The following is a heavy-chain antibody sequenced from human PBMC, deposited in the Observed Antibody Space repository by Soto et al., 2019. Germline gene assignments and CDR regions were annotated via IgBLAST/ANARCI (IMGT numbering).Heavy chain of an antibody. V-gene: IGHV5-10-1*04. CDR2: IDPSDSYT. J-gene: IGHJ3*01. CDR3: AKAQSVVVETAFGLDPFDL. D-gene: IGHD2-21*02. CDR1: GYSFTSYW. Sequence: GESLKISCKGSGYSFTSYWISWVRQMPGKGLEWMGRIDPSDSYTNYSPSFQGRFSITRDNSENTVYLHMNRLRAEDTAVYYCAKAQSVVVETAFGLDPFDLWGQGTMVTVSS.